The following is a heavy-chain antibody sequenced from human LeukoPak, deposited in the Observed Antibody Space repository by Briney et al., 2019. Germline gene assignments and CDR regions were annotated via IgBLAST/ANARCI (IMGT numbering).Heavy chain of an antibody. CDR3: ARGRDIVATTDFDY. CDR2: IYYSGST. J-gene: IGHJ4*02. CDR1: GGSISSYY. D-gene: IGHD5-12*01. Sequence: PSETLSLTCTVSGGSISSYYWSWIRPPPGKGLTWIGYIYYSGSTNYNPSLKSRVTISVDTSKNQFSLKLSSVTAADTAVYYCARGRDIVATTDFDYWGQGTLVTVSS. V-gene: IGHV4-59*01.